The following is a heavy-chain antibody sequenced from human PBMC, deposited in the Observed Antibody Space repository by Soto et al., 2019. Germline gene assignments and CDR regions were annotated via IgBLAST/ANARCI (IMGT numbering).Heavy chain of an antibody. CDR2: VSIGGST. CDR3: AKGDSDYYFDS. D-gene: IGHD4-4*01. V-gene: IGHV3-23*01. Sequence: GGSLRLSCAASGFTFSSYAMGWVRQGPGKGLEWVAVVSIGGSTHYADSVRGRFTISRDNSKNTLYLQMNSLRVDDTALYFCAKGDSDYYFDSLGQGTLVTVSS. J-gene: IGHJ4*02. CDR1: GFTFSSYA.